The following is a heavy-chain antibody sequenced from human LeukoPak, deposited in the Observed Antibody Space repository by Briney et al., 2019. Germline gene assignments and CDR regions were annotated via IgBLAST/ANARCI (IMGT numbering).Heavy chain of an antibody. CDR2: INPNSGGT. CDR1: GGTFSSYT. V-gene: IGHV1-2*02. J-gene: IGHJ4*02. Sequence: ASVKVSCKASGGTFSSYTISWVRQAPGQGLEWMGWINPNSGGTNYAQKFQGRVTMTRDTSISTAYMELSRLRSDDTAVYYCARWPSKTPSKVFDYWGQGTLVTVSS. CDR3: ARWPSKTPSKVFDY.